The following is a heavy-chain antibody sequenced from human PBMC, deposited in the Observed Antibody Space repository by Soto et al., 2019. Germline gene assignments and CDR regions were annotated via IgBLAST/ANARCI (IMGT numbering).Heavy chain of an antibody. J-gene: IGHJ5*02. CDR1: GFIFSSHD. D-gene: IGHD6-25*01. CDR3: ARVMASGSSGCDH. Sequence: EVQLVESGGGLVQPGGTLRLSCAASGFIFSSHDMHWVRQVTGRGLEWVAAIGAAGDTYFPDSLKGRFTISRENDKNSLYLQMNGLRAGDTGIYYCARVMASGSSGCDHWGRGTLVTVSS. CDR2: IGAAGDT. V-gene: IGHV3-13*01.